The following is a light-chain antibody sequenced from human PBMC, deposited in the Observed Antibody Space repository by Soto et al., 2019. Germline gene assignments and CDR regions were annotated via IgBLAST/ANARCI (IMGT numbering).Light chain of an antibody. J-gene: IGKJ1*01. V-gene: IGKV1-39*01. CDR3: QHSYSTPWT. CDR1: QSISRY. CDR2: AAS. Sequence: DIQMTQSPSSLSASVGDRVNITCRARQSISRYLNWYQQKPGNAPKILIYAASSLQSGVPSRFSGSGSGTDFTLTSSSLEPEAFATYYCQHSYSTPWTFGQGTKVEIK.